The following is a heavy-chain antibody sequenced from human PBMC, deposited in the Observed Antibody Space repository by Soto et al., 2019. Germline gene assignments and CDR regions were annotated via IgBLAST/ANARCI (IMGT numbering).Heavy chain of an antibody. CDR1: GFTVSSNY. CDR2: IYSGGST. Sequence: LSLTCAASGFTVSSNYMSWVRPAPGKGLEWVSVIYSGGSTYYADSVKGRFTISRDNSKNTLYLQLNSLRAEDTAVYYCARVSLTEYYDFWSGHRGDAFDIWGQGTMVTVSS. V-gene: IGHV3-66*01. J-gene: IGHJ3*02. D-gene: IGHD3-3*01. CDR3: ARVSLTEYYDFWSGHRGDAFDI.